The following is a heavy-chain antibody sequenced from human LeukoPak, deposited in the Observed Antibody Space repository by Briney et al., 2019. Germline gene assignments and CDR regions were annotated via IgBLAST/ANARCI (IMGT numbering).Heavy chain of an antibody. CDR1: GFTFSSYW. V-gene: IGHV3-74*01. J-gene: IGHJ5*02. CDR3: ARDSHYDSSGYYYPNWFDP. Sequence: PGGSLRLSCAASGFTFSSYWMHWVRQALGKGLVWVSRINSDGSSTSYADSVKSRFTISRDNAKNTLYLQMNSLRAEDTAVYYCARDSHYDSSGYYYPNWFDPWGQGTLVTVSS. CDR2: INSDGSST. D-gene: IGHD3-22*01.